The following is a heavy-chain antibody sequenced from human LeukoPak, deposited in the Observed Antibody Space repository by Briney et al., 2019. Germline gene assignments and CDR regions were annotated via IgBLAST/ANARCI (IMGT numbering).Heavy chain of an antibody. CDR3: ASPPLERCGGRSCYPYLDY. CDR2: INGDGSTT. J-gene: IGHJ4*02. Sequence: GGSLRLSCAASGFTFSSYWMYWVRQAPGKGLVWVSGINGDGSTTNYADSVKGRFTISRDNAKNTLVLQMNSLRAEDTAVYYCASPPLERCGGRSCYPYLDYWGQGTLVTVSS. CDR1: GFTFSSYW. D-gene: IGHD2-15*01. V-gene: IGHV3-74*01.